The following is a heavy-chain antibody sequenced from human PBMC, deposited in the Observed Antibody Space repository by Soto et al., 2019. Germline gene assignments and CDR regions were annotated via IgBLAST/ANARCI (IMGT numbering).Heavy chain of an antibody. D-gene: IGHD3-10*01. J-gene: IGHJ5*02. CDR1: GGSISSANW. CDR2: IYHSRTT. Sequence: QVQLQESGPGLVRPSETLSLACTVSGGSISSANWWSWIRQFPGKGLEYIGEIYHSRTTNYNPSLKSQVFIFVDKSKNQFSLNLTSVLAADTAVDYRASLGSGGYNVFDPWGQGTLVSGSS. V-gene: IGHV4-4*02. CDR3: ASLGSGGYNVFDP.